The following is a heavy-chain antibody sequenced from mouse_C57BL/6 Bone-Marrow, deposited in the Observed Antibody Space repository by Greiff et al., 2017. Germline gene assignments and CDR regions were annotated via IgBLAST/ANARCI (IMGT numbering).Heavy chain of an antibody. CDR1: GFNIKDDY. D-gene: IGHD1-1*01. CDR2: IDPENGDT. J-gene: IGHJ3*01. V-gene: IGHV14-4*01. CDR3: TTGYYGGSFLAY. Sequence: EVKLMESGAELVRPGASVKLSCTASGFNIKDDYMHWVKQRPEQGLEWIGWIDPENGDTEYASKFQGKATITADTSSNTAYLQLSSLTSEDTAVYYCTTGYYGGSFLAYWGQGTLVTVSA.